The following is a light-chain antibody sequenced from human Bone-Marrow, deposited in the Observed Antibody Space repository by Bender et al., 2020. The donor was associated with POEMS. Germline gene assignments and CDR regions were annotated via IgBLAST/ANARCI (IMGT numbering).Light chain of an antibody. CDR2: DVT. CDR3: CSYAGSYTYV. J-gene: IGLJ1*01. V-gene: IGLV2-11*01. CDR1: SSDIGDYNY. Sequence: QSALTQPRSVSGSPGQSVTISCNGSSSDIGDYNYVSWYQQHPGKAPKLMIFDVTKQPSGVPDRFSASKSGNTASLTISGLQADDEADYYCCSYAGSYTYVFGSGTKVTVV.